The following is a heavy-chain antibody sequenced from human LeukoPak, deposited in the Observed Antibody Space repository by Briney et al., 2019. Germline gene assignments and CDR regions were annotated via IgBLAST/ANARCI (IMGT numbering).Heavy chain of an antibody. D-gene: IGHD3-9*01. CDR1: GGSISSYY. V-gene: IGHV4-59*01. CDR3: ARLMTYYVILTGSPRQFDY. CDR2: IYYSGST. J-gene: IGHJ4*02. Sequence: SETLSLTCTVSGGSISSYYWSWIRQPPGKGLEWIGYIYYSGSTNYNPSLKSRVTISVDTSKNQFSLKLSSVTAADTAVYYCARLMTYYVILTGSPRQFDYWGQGTLVTVSS.